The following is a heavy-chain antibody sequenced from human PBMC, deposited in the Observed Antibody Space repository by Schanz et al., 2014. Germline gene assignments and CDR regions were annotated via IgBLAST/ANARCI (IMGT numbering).Heavy chain of an antibody. CDR1: GFPFSTYS. CDR2: IRSDNNYI. D-gene: IGHD3-10*01. Sequence: EVQLVESGGGLVKPGGSLRLSCVASGFPFSTYSIHWVRRAPGKGLEWVSYIRSDNNYIYYADSVKGRFTISRDNAKNSLFLQMNSLTAEDTAVYYCVREDMVRGIRAFDIWGQGTMVTVSS. V-gene: IGHV3-21*01. J-gene: IGHJ3*02. CDR3: VREDMVRGIRAFDI.